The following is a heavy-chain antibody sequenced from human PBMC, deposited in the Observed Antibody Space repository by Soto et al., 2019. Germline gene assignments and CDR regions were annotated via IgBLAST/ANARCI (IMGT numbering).Heavy chain of an antibody. CDR2: IIPIFGTA. CDR1: GGTFSSYA. J-gene: IGHJ6*02. Sequence: QVQLVQSGAEVKKPGSSVKVSCKASGGTFSSYAISWVRQAPGQGLEWMGGIIPIFGTANYAQKFQGRVTITADESTSTAYMELSRLRSEDTAVYYCARDPDRVTGTPFGMDVWGQGTTVTVSS. CDR3: ARDPDRVTGTPFGMDV. D-gene: IGHD1-20*01. V-gene: IGHV1-69*01.